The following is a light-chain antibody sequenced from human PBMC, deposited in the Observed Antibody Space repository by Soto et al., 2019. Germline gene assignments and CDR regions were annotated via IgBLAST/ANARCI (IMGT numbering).Light chain of an antibody. J-gene: IGKJ2*01. CDR3: QQYNNWHPRNT. V-gene: IGKV3-15*01. Sequence: EIVMTQSPATLSVSPGERATLSCRASQSVSSNLAWYQQKPGQAPRLLIYGASTRATGIPARFSGSGSGTEFTRTISSLQSEDFAVYYCQQYNNWHPRNTFGQGTKLEIK. CDR2: GAS. CDR1: QSVSSN.